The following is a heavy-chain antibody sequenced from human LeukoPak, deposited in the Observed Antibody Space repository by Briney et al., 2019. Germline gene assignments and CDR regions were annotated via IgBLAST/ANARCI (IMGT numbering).Heavy chain of an antibody. Sequence: GGSLRLSCAASGFTFSSYSMNWVRQAPGKGLEWVSSISSSSSYIYYADSVKGRFTISRDNAKNSLYLQMNSLRAEDTAVYYCARDSMVRGVIITLGLPYYMDVWGKGTTVAISS. CDR2: ISSSSSYI. V-gene: IGHV3-21*01. D-gene: IGHD3-10*01. J-gene: IGHJ6*03. CDR1: GFTFSSYS. CDR3: ARDSMVRGVIITLGLPYYMDV.